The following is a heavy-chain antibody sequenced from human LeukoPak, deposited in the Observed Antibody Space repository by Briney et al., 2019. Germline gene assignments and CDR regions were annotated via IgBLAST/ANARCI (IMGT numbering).Heavy chain of an antibody. CDR2: ISGSGGST. CDR3: AKGPYSSSWDYFDY. Sequence: GESLKISFAVSGFTFSSSAMSWVRQAPGKGLGWVSGISGSGGSTYYADSVKGRFTISRDNSKNTLYLQMNSLRAEDTAVYYCAKGPYSSSWDYFDYWGQGTLVTVSS. CDR1: GFTFSSSA. D-gene: IGHD6-13*01. V-gene: IGHV3-23*01. J-gene: IGHJ4*02.